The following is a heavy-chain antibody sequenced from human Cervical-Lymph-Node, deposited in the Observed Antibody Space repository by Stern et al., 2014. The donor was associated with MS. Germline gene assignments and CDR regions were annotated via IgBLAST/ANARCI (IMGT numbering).Heavy chain of an antibody. CDR3: ARGISSGGDFDY. D-gene: IGHD6-19*01. CDR2: IYYSGYT. CDR1: GVSINNGNSY. Sequence: QVQLVESGPGPVKPSQTLSLTCTVSGVSINNGNSYWTWIRQNPGKGLEWIGYIYYSGYTASNPSLRSRVSMSINTSKQQFSLRLSSVIAADTAVYYCARGISSGGDFDYWGQGTLVTVSS. V-gene: IGHV4-31*03. J-gene: IGHJ4*02.